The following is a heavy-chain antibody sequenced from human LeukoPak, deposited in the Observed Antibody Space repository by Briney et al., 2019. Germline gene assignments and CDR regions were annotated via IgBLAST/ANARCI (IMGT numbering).Heavy chain of an antibody. D-gene: IGHD3-10*01. CDR3: AKDLLAGITMVRGVTTYFDY. Sequence: GGSLRLSCAASGFIFSNYAMSWVRQAPGKGLEWVSVISGSGGSTHYADSVKGRFTISRDNSKNTLYLQMNSLRAEDTAVYYCAKDLLAGITMVRGVTTYFDYWGQGTLVTVSS. V-gene: IGHV3-23*01. CDR2: ISGSGGST. J-gene: IGHJ4*02. CDR1: GFIFSNYA.